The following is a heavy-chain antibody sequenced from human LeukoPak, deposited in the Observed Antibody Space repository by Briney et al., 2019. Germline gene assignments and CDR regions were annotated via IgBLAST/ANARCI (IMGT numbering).Heavy chain of an antibody. Sequence: GGSLRLSCAASGFTFSNSCMSWVRQAPGKGLEWVGRKSNNDGGTPNYASPVIGRFTISRDDSKHTLFLQMNCLTTEETAVYCCTAAQWLRLQKSWGQGTLVIVSS. D-gene: IGHD5-12*01. J-gene: IGHJ5*02. CDR3: TAAQWLRLQKS. CDR2: KSNNDGGTP. CDR1: GFTFSNSC. V-gene: IGHV3-15*01.